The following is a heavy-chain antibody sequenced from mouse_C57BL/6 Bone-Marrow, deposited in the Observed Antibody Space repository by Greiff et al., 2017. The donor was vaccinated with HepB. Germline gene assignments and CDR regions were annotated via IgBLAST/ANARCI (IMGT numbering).Heavy chain of an antibody. D-gene: IGHD1-1*01. CDR2: IYPGSGNT. CDR1: GYSFTSYY. Sequence: VQLQQSGPELVKPGASVKISCKASGYSFTSYYIHWVKQRPGHGLEWIGWIYPGSGNTKYNEKFKGKATLTADTSSSTAYMQLSSLTSEDSAVYYCGDYGSAWGQGTTLTVSS. J-gene: IGHJ2*01. CDR3: GDYGSA. V-gene: IGHV1-66*01.